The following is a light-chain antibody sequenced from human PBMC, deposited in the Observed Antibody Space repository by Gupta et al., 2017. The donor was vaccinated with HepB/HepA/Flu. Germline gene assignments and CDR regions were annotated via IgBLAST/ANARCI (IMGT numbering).Light chain of an antibody. Sequence: EIVLTQSPGTLSLSPGERATLSCRASQSISNNYVGWYQQKPGQAPRLLIYGASSRATGIPDRFSGSGSGTDFTLTISRLEPEDFGVYHCQQYDTSPVTFGQGTRLEIK. CDR3: QQYDTSPVT. CDR1: QSISNNY. J-gene: IGKJ5*01. V-gene: IGKV3-20*01. CDR2: GAS.